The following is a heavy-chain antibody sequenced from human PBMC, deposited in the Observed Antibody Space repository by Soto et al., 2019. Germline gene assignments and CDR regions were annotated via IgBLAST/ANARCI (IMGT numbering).Heavy chain of an antibody. CDR3: ARDFTVVRGATPYY. D-gene: IGHD3-10*01. J-gene: IGHJ4*02. V-gene: IGHV3-30-3*01. CDR1: GFTFSSYA. Sequence: QVQLVESGGGVVQPGRSLRLSCAASGFTFSSYAMHWVRQAPGKGLEWVAVISYDGSNKYYADSVKGRFTISRDNSKNTLYLQMNSLRAEDTAVYYCARDFTVVRGATPYYWGQGTLVTVSS. CDR2: ISYDGSNK.